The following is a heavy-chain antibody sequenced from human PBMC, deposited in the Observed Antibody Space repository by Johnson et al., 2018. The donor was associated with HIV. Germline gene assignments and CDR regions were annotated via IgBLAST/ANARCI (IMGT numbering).Heavy chain of an antibody. CDR1: GFTFSSYA. J-gene: IGHJ3*02. CDR3: AKWGSMRATSAFDI. CDR2: IRFDGSNK. Sequence: QVQLVESGGGVVQPGRSLRLSCAASGFTFSSYAMHWVRQAPGKGLEWVAFIRFDGSNKYYADSVKGRLTISRDNSKNTLYLQMNSMRAEDTAVYYCAKWGSMRATSAFDIWGQGTMVTVSS. V-gene: IGHV3-33*06. D-gene: IGHD1-26*01.